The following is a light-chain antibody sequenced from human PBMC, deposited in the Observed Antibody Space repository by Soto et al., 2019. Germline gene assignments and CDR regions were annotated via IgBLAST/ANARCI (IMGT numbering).Light chain of an antibody. CDR1: QTISSW. Sequence: DIQMTQSPATLSASVGDRVTITCRASQTISSWLAWYQQKPGKAPKLLIYKASTLKSGVPSRFSGSGSGTEFTLTISSLQPDDSATYYCQQCNTFWTFGQGTKVDIK. CDR3: QQCNTFWT. CDR2: KAS. J-gene: IGKJ1*01. V-gene: IGKV1-5*03.